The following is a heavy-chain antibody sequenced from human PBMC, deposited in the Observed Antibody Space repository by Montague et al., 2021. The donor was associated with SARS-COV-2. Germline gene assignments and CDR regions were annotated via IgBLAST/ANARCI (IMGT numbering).Heavy chain of an antibody. V-gene: IGHV4-39*01. CDR1: GGSISSSSYY. Sequence: SETLSLTCTVSGGSISSSSYYWGWVRQPPGKGLEWIGSLYYSGSTYCNPSLKSRVTISVDTSKNQFSLKLSSVTAADTAVYYCASLTVDYYDSSGYYYNDYWGQGTLVTVSS. CDR3: ASLTVDYYDSSGYYYNDY. D-gene: IGHD3-22*01. CDR2: LYYSGST. J-gene: IGHJ4*02.